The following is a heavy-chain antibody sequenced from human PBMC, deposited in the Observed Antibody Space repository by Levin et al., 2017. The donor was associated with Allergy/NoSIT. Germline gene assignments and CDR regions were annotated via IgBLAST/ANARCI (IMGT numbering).Heavy chain of an antibody. CDR1: GGTFSSYA. CDR3: ASSDLVATVVY. Sequence: ASVKVSCKASGGTFSSYAISWVRQAPGQGLEWMGGIIPIFGTANYAQKFQGRVTITADESTSTAYMELSSLRSEDTAVYYCASSDLVATVVYWGQGTLVTVSS. V-gene: IGHV1-69*13. CDR2: IIPIFGTA. D-gene: IGHD5-12*01. J-gene: IGHJ4*02.